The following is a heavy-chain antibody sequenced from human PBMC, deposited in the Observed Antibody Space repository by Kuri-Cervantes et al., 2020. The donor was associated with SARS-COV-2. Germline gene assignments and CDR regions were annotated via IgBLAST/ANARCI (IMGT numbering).Heavy chain of an antibody. CDR3: ARESTSEPLHHFHGLDV. V-gene: IGHV3-66*01. Sequence: GESLKISCAAFGFTVSSTSMTWVRPAPGKGLESVSIIFSSGATFYADSVKDRFTVSTDRSKNTLYLQMNSLRIEDTAVYYCARESTSEPLHHFHGLDVWGQGSTVTVSS. J-gene: IGHJ6*02. D-gene: IGHD1-14*01. CDR2: IFSSGAT. CDR1: GFTVSSTS.